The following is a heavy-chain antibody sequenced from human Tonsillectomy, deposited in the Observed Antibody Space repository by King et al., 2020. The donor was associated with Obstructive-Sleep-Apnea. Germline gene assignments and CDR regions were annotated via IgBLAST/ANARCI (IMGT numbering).Heavy chain of an antibody. CDR3: ARGPAFLTGLSSCAFDI. CDR2: INHSGST. V-gene: IGHV4-34*01. D-gene: IGHD3-9*01. Sequence: QVQLQQWGAGLLKPSETLSLTCAVYGGSFSGYYWSWIRQPPGKGLEWIGEINHSGSTNYNPSLKSRVTISVDTSKNQFSLKLSSVTAAATAVYYCARGPAFLTGLSSCAFDIWGQGTMVTVSS. J-gene: IGHJ3*02. CDR1: GGSFSGYY.